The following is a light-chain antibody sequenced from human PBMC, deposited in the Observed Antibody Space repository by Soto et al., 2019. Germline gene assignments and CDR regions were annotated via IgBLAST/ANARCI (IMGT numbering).Light chain of an antibody. CDR3: QQYGGSPYT. CDR1: QSVRSNY. V-gene: IGKV3-20*01. CDR2: GAS. J-gene: IGKJ2*01. Sequence: EIVLTQSPGTLSLSPGERATLSCRASQSVRSNYLAWYQQKPGQAPRLLIYGASSRATGIPDRFSGTGSGTDFTLTISRLDPEDFAVYYCQQYGGSPYTFGQGTKLEIK.